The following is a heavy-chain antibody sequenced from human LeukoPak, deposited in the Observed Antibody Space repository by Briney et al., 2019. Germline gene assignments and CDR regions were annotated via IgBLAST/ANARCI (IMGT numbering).Heavy chain of an antibody. J-gene: IGHJ5*02. V-gene: IGHV4-30-4*01. CDR2: IYYSGST. D-gene: IGHD4-17*01. Sequence: SQTRSLTCTVSGGLISSANYDWSWIGQPPGKGLEWIGYIYYSGSTYYNPSLKSRVTISVDTSKNQFSLRLSSVTAADTAVYYCARETLTTSRWFGPWGQGTLVTVSS. CDR1: GGLISSANYD. CDR3: ARETLTTSRWFGP.